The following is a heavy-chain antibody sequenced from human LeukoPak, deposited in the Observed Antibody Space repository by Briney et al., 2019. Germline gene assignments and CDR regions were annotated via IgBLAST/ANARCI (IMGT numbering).Heavy chain of an antibody. D-gene: IGHD3-3*01. Sequence: ASVTVSCKASGYTFTSYGISWVRQAPGQGLEWMGWISAYNGNTNYAQKLQGRVTMTTDTSTSTAYMERRSLRSDDTAVYYCARVEERITIFGVVTPPDFDYWGQGTLVTVSS. CDR1: GYTFTSYG. CDR2: ISAYNGNT. J-gene: IGHJ4*02. V-gene: IGHV1-18*01. CDR3: ARVEERITIFGVVTPPDFDY.